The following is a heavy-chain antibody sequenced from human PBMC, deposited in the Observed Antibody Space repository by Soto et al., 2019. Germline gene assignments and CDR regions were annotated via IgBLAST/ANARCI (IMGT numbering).Heavy chain of an antibody. CDR2: IYYSGST. Sequence: QLQLQESGPGLVKPSETLSLTCTVSGGSISSSSYYWGWIRQPPGKGLEWIGSIYYSGSTYYNPSLKSRVTISVDTSKNQFSLKLSSVTAADTAVYYCARLFGAVAGRESDYWGQGTLVTVSS. CDR1: GGSISSSSYY. CDR3: ARLFGAVAGRESDY. D-gene: IGHD6-19*01. J-gene: IGHJ4*02. V-gene: IGHV4-39*01.